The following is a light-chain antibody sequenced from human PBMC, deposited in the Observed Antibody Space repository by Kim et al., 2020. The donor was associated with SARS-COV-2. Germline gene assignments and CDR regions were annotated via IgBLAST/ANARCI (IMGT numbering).Light chain of an antibody. Sequence: RVTNACTGSSSNIGARYDVHWYQQLPGTAPKLRIYANTNRPSGVPDRFSGSKSGTSASLAITGLQAEDEADYYCQSYDSSLSGVVIGGGTQLTVL. J-gene: IGLJ2*01. CDR3: QSYDSSLSGVV. V-gene: IGLV1-40*01. CDR2: ANT. CDR1: SSNIGARYD.